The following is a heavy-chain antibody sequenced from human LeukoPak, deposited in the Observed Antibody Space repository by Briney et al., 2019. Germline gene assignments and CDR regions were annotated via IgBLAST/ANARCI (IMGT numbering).Heavy chain of an antibody. V-gene: IGHV3-53*01. CDR3: GSGDCSSTSCYDY. CDR2: IYSGGST. D-gene: IGHD2-2*01. J-gene: IGHJ4*02. CDR1: GFTVSSNY. Sequence: PGGSLRLSCAASGFTVSSNYMSWVRQAPGKGLEWVSVIYSGGSTYYADSVKGRFTISRDNSKNTLYLQMNSLRAEDTAVYYCGSGDCSSTSCYDYWGQGTLVTVSS.